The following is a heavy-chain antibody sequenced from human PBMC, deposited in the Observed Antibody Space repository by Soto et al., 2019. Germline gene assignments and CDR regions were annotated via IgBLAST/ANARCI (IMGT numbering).Heavy chain of an antibody. J-gene: IGHJ6*02. CDR1: GDSVTSVSDY. V-gene: IGHV4-61*01. CDR2: IYYSGSA. D-gene: IGHD3-10*01. Sequence: SETQSLTCTVSGDSVTSVSDYWSWIRQPPGKGLEWIGYIYYSGSADYNPSLGSRVTISIDTSKNQFSLKLTSVTAADTAVYYCARGVGFGYYYYNMDLWGQGTTVTVSS. CDR3: ARGVGFGYYYYNMDL.